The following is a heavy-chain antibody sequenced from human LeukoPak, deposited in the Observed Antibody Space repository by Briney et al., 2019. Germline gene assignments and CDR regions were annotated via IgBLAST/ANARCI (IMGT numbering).Heavy chain of an antibody. CDR1: GFTFSSYD. CDR3: GRAFPPLRTAAAGDY. V-gene: IGHV3-48*03. J-gene: IGHJ4*02. CDR2: ISTSGSTI. D-gene: IGHD6-13*01. Sequence: AGGSLRLSCAASGFTFSSYDMNWVRQAPGKGLEWVSYISTSGSTIYNADSVKGRFTISRDNAKNSLYLQMDSLRAEDTAVYFCGRAFPPLRTAAAGDYWGQGTLVTVSS.